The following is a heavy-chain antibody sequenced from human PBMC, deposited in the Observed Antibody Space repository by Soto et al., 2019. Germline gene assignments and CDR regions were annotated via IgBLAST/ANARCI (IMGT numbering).Heavy chain of an antibody. J-gene: IGHJ4*02. V-gene: IGHV4-34*01. Sequence: QVQLQQWGAGLLKSSETLSLTCAVDEGPFTGYFWTWFRQPPGKGLEWIGEINHSGSTNYNPSLKSRATMSIDTSKSHFSLTLSSVTAADTAVYYCARGEWLPRRQNCGQGTLVTFSS. D-gene: IGHD5-12*01. CDR1: EGPFTGYF. CDR3: ARGEWLPRRQN. CDR2: INHSGST.